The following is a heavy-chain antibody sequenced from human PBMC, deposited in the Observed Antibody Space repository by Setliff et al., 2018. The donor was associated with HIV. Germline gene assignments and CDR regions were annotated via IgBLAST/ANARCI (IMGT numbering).Heavy chain of an antibody. CDR1: GGSFSGYY. CDR3: ARDFTYDNRGSLTRFAMDV. D-gene: IGHD3-22*01. CDR2: INHSGST. Sequence: SETLSLTCAVYGGSFSGYYWSWIRQPPGKGLEWIGEINHSGSTNYNPSLQSRVTISVDWHRNQFSLELRSVTAADTAVYYCARDFTYDNRGSLTRFAMDVWGQGITVTVSS. V-gene: IGHV4-34*01. J-gene: IGHJ6*02.